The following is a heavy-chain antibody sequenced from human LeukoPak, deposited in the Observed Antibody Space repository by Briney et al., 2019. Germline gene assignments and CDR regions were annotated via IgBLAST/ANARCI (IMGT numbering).Heavy chain of an antibody. Sequence: SETLSLTCTVSGGSISSYYWSWIRQPPGKGLEWIGYIYYSGSTNYNPSLKSRVTISVDTSKNQFSLKLSSVTAADTAVYYCARVEAAAGTMYYYYYMDVWGKGTTVTISS. J-gene: IGHJ6*03. CDR3: ARVEAAAGTMYYYYYMDV. CDR2: IYYSGST. V-gene: IGHV4-59*01. CDR1: GGSISSYY. D-gene: IGHD6-13*01.